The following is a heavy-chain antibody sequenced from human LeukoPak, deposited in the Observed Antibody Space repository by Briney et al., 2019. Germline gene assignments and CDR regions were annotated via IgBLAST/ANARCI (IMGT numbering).Heavy chain of an antibody. J-gene: IGHJ4*02. D-gene: IGHD3-22*01. V-gene: IGHV4-59*11. CDR2: IHYSGTT. CDR1: ADSISSRY. CDR3: ANLHYVSSGSNFDY. Sequence: KPSETLSLTCTVSADSISSRYCSWIRQPPGKGLEWIGYIHYSGTTNYNPSLKSRVTISVDTSKKQFSLKLKSVTAADTAVCYCANLHYVSSGSNFDYWGQGTLVTVSS.